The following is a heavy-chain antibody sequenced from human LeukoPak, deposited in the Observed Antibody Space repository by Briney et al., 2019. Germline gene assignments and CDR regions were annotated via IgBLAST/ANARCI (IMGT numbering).Heavy chain of an antibody. CDR3: ARERVKQLVRGRHYFDY. D-gene: IGHD6-6*01. J-gene: IGHJ4*02. CDR2: INHSGST. Sequence: SETLSLTCAVYGGSFSGYYWSWIRQPPGKGLEWIGEINHSGSTNYNPSLKSRVTISVDTSKNQFSLKLSSVTAADTAVYYCARERVKQLVRGRHYFDYWGQGTLVTVSS. V-gene: IGHV4-34*01. CDR1: GGSFSGYY.